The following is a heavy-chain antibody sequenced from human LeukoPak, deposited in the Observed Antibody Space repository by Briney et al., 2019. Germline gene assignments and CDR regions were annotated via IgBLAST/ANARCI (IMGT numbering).Heavy chain of an antibody. V-gene: IGHV3-30*02. CDR3: AKDKANWNYVSDAFDM. D-gene: IGHD1-7*01. J-gene: IGHJ3*02. Sequence: GGSLRLSCAASGFTFSSYGMHWVRQAPGKGLEWVTFIRYDGSNKYYADSVKGRFTISRDNSKNTLYLRMNSLRAEDTAVYYCAKDKANWNYVSDAFDMWGQGTMVTVSS. CDR1: GFTFSSYG. CDR2: IRYDGSNK.